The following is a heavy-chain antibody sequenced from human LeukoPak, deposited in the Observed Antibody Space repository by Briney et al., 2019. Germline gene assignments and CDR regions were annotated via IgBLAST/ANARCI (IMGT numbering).Heavy chain of an antibody. CDR2: MSGRGGDI. V-gene: IGHV3-23*01. D-gene: IGHD3-10*01. CDR1: GFTFSTYA. J-gene: IGHJ5*02. CDR3: AKTLWFRAPNGRFDL. Sequence: PGGSLRLSCAASGFTFSTYAMSWVRQAPGKGLEWVSVMSGRGGDIYYAASVKGRFAISRDNSKNTLYLQMNSLRAEDTAVYYCAKTLWFRAPNGRFDLWGQGTLVTVSS.